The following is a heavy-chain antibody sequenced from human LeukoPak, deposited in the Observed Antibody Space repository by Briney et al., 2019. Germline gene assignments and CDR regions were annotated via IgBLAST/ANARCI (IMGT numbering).Heavy chain of an antibody. CDR1: GFTFSSYG. CDR2: IRYDGSNK. V-gene: IGHV3-30*02. J-gene: IGHJ4*02. CDR3: AKVAYNWISYGPFDY. D-gene: IGHD1-20*01. Sequence: GGSLRLSCAASGFTFSSYGMHWVRQAPGKGLEWVAFIRYDGSNKYYADSVKGRFTISRDNSKNTLYLQMNSLRAEDTAVYYCAKVAYNWISYGPFDYWGQGTLVTVSS.